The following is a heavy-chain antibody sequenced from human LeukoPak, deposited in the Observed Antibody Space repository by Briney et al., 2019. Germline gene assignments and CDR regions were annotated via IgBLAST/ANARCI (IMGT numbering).Heavy chain of an antibody. CDR3: ARERQNKDFWSGGDY. Sequence: GGSLRLSCGASGFTFSTYWMSWVRQAPGKELEWVANIKQDGSEKYYVDSVKGRFTISRDNAKNSLYLQMNSLRAEDTAVYYCARERQNKDFWSGGDYWGQGTLVTVSS. CDR2: IKQDGSEK. D-gene: IGHD3-3*01. J-gene: IGHJ4*02. CDR1: GFTFSTYW. V-gene: IGHV3-7*01.